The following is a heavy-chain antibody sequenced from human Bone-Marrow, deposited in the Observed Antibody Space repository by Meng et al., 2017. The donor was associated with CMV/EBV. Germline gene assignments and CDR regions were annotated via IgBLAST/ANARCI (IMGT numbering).Heavy chain of an antibody. D-gene: IGHD2-2*03. CDR2: IHLDGRA. V-gene: IGHV4-4*02. CDR1: GGSMSSTNW. Sequence: GSLRLSSAVSGGSMSSTNWWRWVRQPPGKGLEWIGEIHLDGRANYNPSLKSRVTISVDKSKNQFSLTLNSVTAADTAMYYCVRTNGYDRSSEDSWGQGTLVTVSS. CDR3: VRTNGYDRSSEDS. J-gene: IGHJ4*02.